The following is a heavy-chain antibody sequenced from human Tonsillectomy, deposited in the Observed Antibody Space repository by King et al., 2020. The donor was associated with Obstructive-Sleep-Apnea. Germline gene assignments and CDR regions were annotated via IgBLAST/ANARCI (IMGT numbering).Heavy chain of an antibody. CDR2: IKQDGSEK. D-gene: IGHD2-21*01. CDR3: AAYMNGNDY. J-gene: IGHJ4*02. V-gene: IGHV3-7*01. Sequence: VQLVESGGGLVQPGGSLRLSCEPSGFTFRGYWMTWFRQAPGKGLEWVANIKQDGSEKNYVDSVKGRFTISRDNPKNSLYLQMNNLRVEDTAVYYCAAYMNGNDYWGQGTLVTVSS. CDR1: GFTFRGYW.